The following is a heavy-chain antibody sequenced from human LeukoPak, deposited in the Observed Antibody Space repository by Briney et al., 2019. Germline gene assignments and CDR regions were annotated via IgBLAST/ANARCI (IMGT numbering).Heavy chain of an antibody. CDR1: GFTFSAHS. Sequence: GGSLRLSCGASGFTFSAHSMNWVRQAPGKGLEWVSSISSGSRYIYYADSVKGRFTISRDNAKDSLYLQMNSLRAEDTAVYYCAKCSGGNCYHSDDHWGQGTLVTVSP. CDR3: AKCSGGNCYHSDDH. J-gene: IGHJ5*02. D-gene: IGHD2-15*01. CDR2: ISSGSRYI. V-gene: IGHV3-21*01.